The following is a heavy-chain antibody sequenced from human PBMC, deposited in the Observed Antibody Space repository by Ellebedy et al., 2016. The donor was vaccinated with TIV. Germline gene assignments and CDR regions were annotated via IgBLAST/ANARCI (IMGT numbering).Heavy chain of an antibody. CDR2: INPSAGFT. J-gene: IGHJ4*02. CDR3: ARESLDGMVPRGDFDY. CDR1: AYIFTSYL. D-gene: IGHD3-10*01. V-gene: IGHV1-46*01. Sequence: ASVKVSCXASAYIFTSYLMHWVRQAPGQGLEWMGIINPSAGFTNYAQKFQDRVTLTRDTSTTTVYMDLSSLRSEDTAVYYCARESLDGMVPRGDFDYWGQGTLVTVSS.